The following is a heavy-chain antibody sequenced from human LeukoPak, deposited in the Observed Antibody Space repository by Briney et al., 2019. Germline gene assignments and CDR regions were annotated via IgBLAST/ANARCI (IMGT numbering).Heavy chain of an antibody. J-gene: IGHJ5*02. D-gene: IGHD3-3*01. V-gene: IGHV4-59*01. CDR2: IYYSGST. CDR3: ARGSTIFGVVP. CDR1: GGSISSYY. Sequence: SSETLSLTCTVSGGSISSYYWSWVRQPPGKGLGWIGYIYYSGSTNYNPSLKSRVTISVDTSKNQFSLKLSSVTAADTAVYYCARGSTIFGVVPWGQGTLVTVSS.